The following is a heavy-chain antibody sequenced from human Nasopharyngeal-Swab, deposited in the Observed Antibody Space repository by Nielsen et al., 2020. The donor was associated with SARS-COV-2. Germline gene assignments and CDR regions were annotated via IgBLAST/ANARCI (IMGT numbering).Heavy chain of an antibody. J-gene: IGHJ4*02. D-gene: IGHD6-13*01. V-gene: IGHV3-23*01. CDR2: ISGSGGST. CDR1: GFIFSSYA. CDR3: AKDGGGGVQSMAAAGTHFDY. Sequence: GESLKTPCAASGFIFSSYAMSWVRQAPGKGLEWVSAISGSGGSTYYADSVKGRFTISRDNSKNTLYLQMNSLRAEDTAVYYCAKDGGGGVQSMAAAGTHFDYWGQGTLVTVSS.